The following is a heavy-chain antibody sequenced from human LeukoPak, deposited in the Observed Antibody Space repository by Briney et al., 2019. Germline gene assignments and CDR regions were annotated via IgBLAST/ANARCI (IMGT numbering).Heavy chain of an antibody. CDR2: IYHSGST. CDR3: ARVNCDSSGSLGHFDY. D-gene: IGHD3-22*01. J-gene: IGHJ4*02. Sequence: SQTLSLTCAVSGGSISSGGYSWSWIRQPPGKGLEWIGYIYHSGSTYYNPSLKSRVTISVDRSKNQFSLKLSSVTAADTAVYYCARVNCDSSGSLGHFDYWGQGTLVTVSS. CDR1: GGSISSGGYS. V-gene: IGHV4-30-2*01.